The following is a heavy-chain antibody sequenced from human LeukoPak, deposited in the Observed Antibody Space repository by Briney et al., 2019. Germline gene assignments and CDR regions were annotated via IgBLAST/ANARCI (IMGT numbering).Heavy chain of an antibody. CDR3: ARESFSGSGGLNWFAP. D-gene: IGHD3-10*01. V-gene: IGHV1-2*02. CDR1: GYTFTGYY. CDR2: LNPDTGST. J-gene: IGHJ5*02. Sequence: ASVKVSCKASGYTFTGYYIHWVRQAPGQGLEWMGGLNPDTGSTNYAQKFQARVIITRDTSINTAYMELRRLRYDDTAMYFCARESFSGSGGLNWFAPWGQGTLVAVSA.